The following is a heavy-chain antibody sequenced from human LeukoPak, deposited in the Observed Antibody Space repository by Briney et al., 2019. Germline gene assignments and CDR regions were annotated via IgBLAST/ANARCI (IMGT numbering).Heavy chain of an antibody. CDR1: GFPFSNHA. CDR2: ISNGNT. J-gene: IGHJ5*02. CDR3: VREAAYCASVCFNSNWFDP. V-gene: IGHV3-23*01. D-gene: IGHD2-21*02. Sequence: GGSLRLSCAASGFPFSNHAMSWVRQPPGKWLECVAAISNGNTYYADSVRGRFTISRDDSRNMVYLQMNSLRDEDTALYSCVREAAYCASVCFNSNWFDPWGQGTLVTVSS.